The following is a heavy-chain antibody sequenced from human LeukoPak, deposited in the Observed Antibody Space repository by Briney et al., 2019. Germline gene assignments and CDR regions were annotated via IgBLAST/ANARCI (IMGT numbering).Heavy chain of an antibody. V-gene: IGHV3-30-3*01. CDR2: ISYDGSNK. CDR1: GFTFSSYA. CDR3: ARGPDYYYGMDV. J-gene: IGHJ6*02. Sequence: GRSLRLSCAASGFTFSSYAMHWVRQAPGKGLEWVAVISYDGSNKYYADSVKGRFTISRDNSKNTLYLQMNSLRAEDTAVYYCARGPDYYYGMDVWGQGTTVTVSS.